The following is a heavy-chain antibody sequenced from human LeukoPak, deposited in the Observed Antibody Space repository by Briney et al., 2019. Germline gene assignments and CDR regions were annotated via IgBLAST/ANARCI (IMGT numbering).Heavy chain of an antibody. V-gene: IGHV5-51*01. CDR2: IYAGDSDT. Sequence: GASLKIVRTGSGYSFTSYWIGWARQKPGKGLEWMGIIYAGDSDTRYSPSLQGQVTISADKANSTAYLQLSSLKASDTAMYYCARLHVYDSSGYLYFDYWGQGTLVTVSS. D-gene: IGHD3-22*01. CDR3: ARLHVYDSSGYLYFDY. CDR1: GYSFTSYW. J-gene: IGHJ4*02.